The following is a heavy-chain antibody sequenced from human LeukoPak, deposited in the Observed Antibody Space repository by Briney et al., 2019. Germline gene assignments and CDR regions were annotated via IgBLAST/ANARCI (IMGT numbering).Heavy chain of an antibody. V-gene: IGHV4-59*01. CDR3: ARGGAARPHFQN. D-gene: IGHD6-6*01. CDR1: GGSISTYY. J-gene: IGHJ1*01. CDR2: IYHSGST. Sequence: SETLSLTCTVSGGSISTYYWNWIRQPPGKGLEWIGYIYHSGSTNYNPSLQSRVTISVDTSKNQFSLNLNSVTAADTAVYYCARGGAARPHFQNWGQGTLVTVSS.